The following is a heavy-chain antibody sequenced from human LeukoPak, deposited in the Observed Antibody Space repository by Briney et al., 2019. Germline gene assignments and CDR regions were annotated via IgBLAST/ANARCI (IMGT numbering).Heavy chain of an antibody. V-gene: IGHV1-18*01. CDR1: GYTFTSYG. Sequence: ASVKVSCKASGYTFTSYGISWVRQAPGQGLEWMGWISPYNANTNYAQKLQGRVTMTTDTSTNTAYMELRSLRSDDTAMYYCARGITMFRGVISWGQGTPVTVSS. CDR3: ARGITMFRGVIS. J-gene: IGHJ5*02. CDR2: ISPYNANT. D-gene: IGHD3-10*01.